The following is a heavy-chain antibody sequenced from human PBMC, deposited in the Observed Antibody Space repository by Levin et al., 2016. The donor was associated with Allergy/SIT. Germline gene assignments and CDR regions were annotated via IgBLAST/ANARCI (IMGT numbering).Heavy chain of an antibody. Sequence: SETLSLTCAVYGGSFSGYYWSWIRQPPGKGLEWIGEINHSGSTNYNPSLKSRVTISVDTSKNQFSLKLSSVTAADTAVYYCARGGYCSGGSCYFRDEYFDYWGQGTLVTVSS. CDR2: INHSGST. V-gene: IGHV4-34*01. CDR3: ARGGYCSGGSCYFRDEYFDY. D-gene: IGHD2-15*01. CDR1: GGSFSGYY. J-gene: IGHJ4*02.